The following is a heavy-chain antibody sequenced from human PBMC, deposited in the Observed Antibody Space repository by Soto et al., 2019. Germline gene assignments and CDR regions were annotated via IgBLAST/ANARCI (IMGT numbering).Heavy chain of an antibody. CDR2: INSAGSNI. CDR1: GFTFSTYS. J-gene: IGHJ4*02. V-gene: IGHV3-48*01. D-gene: IGHD4-17*01. Sequence: EVQLVESGGGLVQPGGSLRLSCAASGFTFSTYSMNWVRQAPGKGLEWVSYINSAGSNIYYADSVKGRFTISRDNAKNSLYLQLDSLRAEDTAVYYCARDSACGDYRDFDYWGQGTLVTVSS. CDR3: ARDSACGDYRDFDY.